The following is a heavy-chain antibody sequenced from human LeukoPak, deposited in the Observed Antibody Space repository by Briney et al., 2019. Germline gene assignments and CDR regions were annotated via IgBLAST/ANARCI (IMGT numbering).Heavy chain of an antibody. V-gene: IGHV3-69-1*02. D-gene: IGHD5-18*01. Sequence: GGSLRLSCAASGFTFSDYTMNWVRQAPGKGLEWVSYISGSGAVIHYADSVKGRFTISRDNAKNSLYLQMNSLRVEDTAVYYCASLRGYNFGPFDYWGQGTLVTVSS. CDR1: GFTFSDYT. CDR3: ASLRGYNFGPFDY. CDR2: ISGSGAVI. J-gene: IGHJ4*02.